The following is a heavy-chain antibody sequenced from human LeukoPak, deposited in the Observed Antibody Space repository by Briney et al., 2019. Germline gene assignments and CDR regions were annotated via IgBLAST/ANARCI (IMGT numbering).Heavy chain of an antibody. CDR3: ARDRDSYSSSWYLN. D-gene: IGHD6-13*01. V-gene: IGHV1-69*04. CDR1: GGTFSSYA. J-gene: IGHJ4*02. CDR2: IIPILGIA. Sequence: GASVKVSCKASGGTFSSYAISWVRQAPGQGLEWMGRIIPILGIANYAQKFQGRVTTTADKSTSTAYMELSSLRSEDTAVYYCARDRDSYSSSWYLNWGQGTLVTVSS.